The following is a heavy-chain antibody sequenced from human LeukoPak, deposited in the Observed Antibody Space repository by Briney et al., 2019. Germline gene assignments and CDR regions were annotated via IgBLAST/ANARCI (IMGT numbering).Heavy chain of an antibody. D-gene: IGHD3-22*01. CDR1: GYSFSSHW. V-gene: IGHV5-51*01. CDR2: ISPGDSRI. Sequence: GESLKISCKGSGYSFSSHWIGWVRQMPGKGLEWGGLISPGDSRIRYRPSLQGQVTISADNSITTAYLQWSSLKASDTAMYYCARQDYYDSSGYSNYWGQGTLVTVSS. J-gene: IGHJ4*02. CDR3: ARQDYYDSSGYSNY.